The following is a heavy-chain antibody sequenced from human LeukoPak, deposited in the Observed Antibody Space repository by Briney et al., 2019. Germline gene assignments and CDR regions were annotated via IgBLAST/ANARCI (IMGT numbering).Heavy chain of an antibody. CDR3: ARQEYCSGGSCYTWFDP. CDR1: GYSINNYW. D-gene: IGHD2-15*01. J-gene: IGHJ5*02. CDR2: IYPADSDI. Sequence: GESPKISCKGSGYSINNYWIGWVRQMPGKGLEWMGIIYPADSDIRYSPSFQGQVTISADKSISTAYLQWSSLKASDTAMYYCARQEYCSGGSCYTWFDPWGQGTLVTVSS. V-gene: IGHV5-51*01.